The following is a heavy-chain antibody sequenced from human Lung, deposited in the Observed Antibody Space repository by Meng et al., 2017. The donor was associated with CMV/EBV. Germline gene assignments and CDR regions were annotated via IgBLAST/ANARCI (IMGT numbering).Heavy chain of an antibody. V-gene: IGHV3-23*01. J-gene: IGHJ4*02. CDR3: GRSNHFDY. CDR1: GFTFSNYA. D-gene: IGHD1-14*01. Sequence: EVQLLESXXXXXQXXGSLRLPCAASGFTFSNYAMNWVRQAPGKGLEWVSTISQSGDATYYADSVQGRFTISRDNSKNTLFLQMNSLRADDTAVYYCGRSNHFDYWGQGTLVTVSS. CDR2: ISQSGDAT.